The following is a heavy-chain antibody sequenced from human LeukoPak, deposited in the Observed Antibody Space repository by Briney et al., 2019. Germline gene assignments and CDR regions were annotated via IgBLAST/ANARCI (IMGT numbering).Heavy chain of an antibody. CDR3: ARDRVKLVLRYFDWLLDY. Sequence: ASVKVSCKASGYTFTSYYMHWVRQAPGQGLEWMGIINPSGGSTSYAQKFQGRVTMTRDTSTSTVYMELSSLRSEDTAVYYCARDRVKLVLRYFDWLLDYWGQGTLVTVSS. V-gene: IGHV1-46*01. J-gene: IGHJ4*02. CDR1: GYTFTSYY. CDR2: INPSGGST. D-gene: IGHD3-9*01.